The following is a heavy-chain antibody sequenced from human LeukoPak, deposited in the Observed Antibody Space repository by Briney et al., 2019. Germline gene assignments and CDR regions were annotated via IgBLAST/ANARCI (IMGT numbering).Heavy chain of an antibody. J-gene: IGHJ4*02. CDR2: ISSSSSTI. CDR3: ARDRGYCSSTSCRHDY. CDR1: GFTFGSYS. Sequence: GGSLRLSCAASGFTFGSYSMNWVRQAPGKGLEWVSYISSSSSTIYYADSVKGRFTISRDNAKNSLYLQMNSLRAEDTAVYYCARDRGYCSSTSCRHDYWGQGTLVTVSS. V-gene: IGHV3-48*04. D-gene: IGHD2-2*01.